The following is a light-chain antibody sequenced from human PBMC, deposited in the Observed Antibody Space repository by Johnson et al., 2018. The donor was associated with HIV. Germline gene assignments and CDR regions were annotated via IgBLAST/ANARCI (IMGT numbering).Light chain of an antibody. CDR3: GTWAGSGGG. CDR1: TSNIGKNY. CDR2: ENN. V-gene: IGLV1-51*02. J-gene: IGLJ1*01. Sequence: QSVLTQPPSVSAAPGQKVTISCSGSTSNIGKNYVSWYQQLPGTAPKLLIYENNRRPSGTPDRFSGSKSGTSATLAITGLQTWDEADYYCGTWAGSGGGIGTGTKVTVL.